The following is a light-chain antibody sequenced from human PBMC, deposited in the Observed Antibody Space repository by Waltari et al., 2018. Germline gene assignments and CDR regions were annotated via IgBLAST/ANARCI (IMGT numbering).Light chain of an antibody. J-gene: IGKJ5*01. CDR1: QSISSY. CDR2: AAS. V-gene: IGKV1-39*01. Sequence: DIQMTQSPSSLSASVGDRVTITCRASQSISSYLNWYQQKPGKAPKLLIYAASSLQSGVPSRCSVSGSGTDFTLTISSLQPEDFATYYCQQSYSTPPVTFGQGTRLEI. CDR3: QQSYSTPPVT.